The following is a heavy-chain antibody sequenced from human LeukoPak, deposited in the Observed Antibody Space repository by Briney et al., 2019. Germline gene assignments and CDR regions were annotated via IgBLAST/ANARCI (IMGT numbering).Heavy chain of an antibody. V-gene: IGHV3-11*04. CDR2: ISSSGSTI. CDR3: ARPPDASSWYPFDY. D-gene: IGHD6-13*01. Sequence: GGSLRPSCAASGFTFSDYYMSWIRQAPGKGLEWVSYISSSGSTIYYADSVKGRFTISRDNAKNSLYLQMNSLRAEDTAVYYCARPPDASSWYPFDYWGQGTLVTVSS. J-gene: IGHJ4*02. CDR1: GFTFSDYY.